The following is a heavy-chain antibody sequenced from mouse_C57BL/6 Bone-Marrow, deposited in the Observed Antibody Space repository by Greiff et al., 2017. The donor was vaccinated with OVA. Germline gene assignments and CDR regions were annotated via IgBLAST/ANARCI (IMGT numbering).Heavy chain of an antibody. CDR2: ISSGGSYT. Sequence: EVHLVESGGDLVKPGGSLKLSCAASGFTFSSYGMSWVRQTPDKRLEWVATISSGGSYTYYPDSVKGRFPISRDNAKNTLYLQMSSLKSEDTAMYYCARHYEGDYYYAMDYWGQGTSVTVSS. J-gene: IGHJ4*01. CDR3: ARHYEGDYYYAMDY. D-gene: IGHD2-3*01. V-gene: IGHV5-6*01. CDR1: GFTFSSYG.